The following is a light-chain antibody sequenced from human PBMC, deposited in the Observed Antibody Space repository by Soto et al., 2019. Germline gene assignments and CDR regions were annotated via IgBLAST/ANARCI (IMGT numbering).Light chain of an antibody. CDR3: STWDDSLRGLV. CDR2: SNH. J-gene: IGLJ2*01. CDR1: SSNIGGNS. Sequence: QSVLPQPPSASGAPGQGISISCSGSSSNIGGNSVSWYRQVPGTAPKLLIFSNHQRPSGVPDRFSGSKSGTSASLAISGLQSEDEADYYCSTWDDSLRGLVFGGATKLSVL. V-gene: IGLV1-44*01.